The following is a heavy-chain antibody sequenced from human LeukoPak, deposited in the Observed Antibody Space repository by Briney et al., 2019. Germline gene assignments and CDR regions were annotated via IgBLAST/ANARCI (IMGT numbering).Heavy chain of an antibody. Sequence: SVKVSCKASGGTFSSYAISWVRQAPGQGLEWMGRIIPILGIANYAQKFQGRVTITADKSTSTAYMELSSLRSEDTAVYYCARAGGADAFDIWGQGTMVTVSS. D-gene: IGHD1-26*01. J-gene: IGHJ3*02. CDR2: IIPILGIA. CDR1: GGTFSSYA. V-gene: IGHV1-69*04. CDR3: ARAGGADAFDI.